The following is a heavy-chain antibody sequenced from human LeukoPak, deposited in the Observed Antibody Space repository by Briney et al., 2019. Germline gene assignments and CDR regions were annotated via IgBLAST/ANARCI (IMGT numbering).Heavy chain of an antibody. CDR1: GYTLTGYY. D-gene: IGHD5-24*01. J-gene: IGHJ6*02. CDR3: ARVGRWLQFNYYYYGMDV. CDR2: INPNSGGT. Sequence: GASVKVSCKASGYTLTGYYMHWVRQAPGQGLEWMGWINPNSGGTNYAQKFQGRVTMTRDTSISTAYMELSRLRSDDTAVYYCARVGRWLQFNYYYYGMDVWGQGTTVTVSS. V-gene: IGHV1-2*02.